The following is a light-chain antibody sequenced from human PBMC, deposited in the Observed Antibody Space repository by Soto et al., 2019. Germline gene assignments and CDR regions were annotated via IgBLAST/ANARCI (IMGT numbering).Light chain of an antibody. Sequence: EIVLTQSPGTLSLSPGESATLSCRASQTFSFTYLAWYQQKPGQAPRLLIYDASIRATGIPDRFSGSGSGSDFTLTISRLEPEDFAVYYWQQYGSSPPYTFGQGTKLEIK. V-gene: IGKV3-20*01. CDR3: QQYGSSPPYT. CDR2: DAS. CDR1: QTFSFTY. J-gene: IGKJ2*01.